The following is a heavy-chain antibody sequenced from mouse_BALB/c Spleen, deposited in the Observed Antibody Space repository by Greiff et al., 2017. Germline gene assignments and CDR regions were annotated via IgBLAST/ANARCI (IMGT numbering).Heavy chain of an antibody. CDR3: ARKRDGNYVVLGYFDV. D-gene: IGHD2-1*01. CDR2: ISYSGST. CDR1: GYSITSDYA. V-gene: IGHV3-2*02. J-gene: IGHJ1*01. Sequence: EVQLVESGPGLVKPSQSLSLTCTVTGYSITSDYAWNWIRQFPGNKLEWMGYISYSGSTSYNPSLKSRISITRDTSKNQFFLQLNSVTTEDTATYYCARKRDGNYVVLGYFDVWGAGTTVTVSS.